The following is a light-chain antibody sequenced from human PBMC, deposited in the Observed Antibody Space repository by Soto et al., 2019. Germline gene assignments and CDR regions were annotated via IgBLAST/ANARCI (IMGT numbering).Light chain of an antibody. Sequence: QSALTQAASVSGSPGQSITISCTGTSXDVGGYNYVSWYQQFPGKVPKLLIYNVSNRPSGVSNRFSGSKSGNTASLTISGLQAEDEADYFCTSSTSGSLYVFGTGTKVTVL. J-gene: IGLJ1*01. CDR1: SXDVGGYNY. CDR3: TSSTSGSLYV. V-gene: IGLV2-14*01. CDR2: NVS.